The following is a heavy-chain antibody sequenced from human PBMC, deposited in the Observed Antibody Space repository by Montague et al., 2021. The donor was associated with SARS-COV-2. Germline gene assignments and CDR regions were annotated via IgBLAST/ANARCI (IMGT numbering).Heavy chain of an antibody. CDR2: IYWDDDK. V-gene: IGHV2-5*02. Sequence: PALVTPTQTLTLTCTFSGFSLSTSGVGVGWIRQPPGKALEWLALIYWDDDKRYSPSLKSRLTITKDTSKNQVVLTMTNMDPVDTATYYCAHSRLYYDILTGYYSLGYYFDYWGQGTLATVSS. CDR3: AHSRLYYDILTGYYSLGYYFDY. J-gene: IGHJ4*02. CDR1: GFSLSTSGVG. D-gene: IGHD3-9*01.